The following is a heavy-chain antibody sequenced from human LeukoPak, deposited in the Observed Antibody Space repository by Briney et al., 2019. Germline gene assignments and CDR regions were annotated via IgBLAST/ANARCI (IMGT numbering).Heavy chain of an antibody. V-gene: IGHV1-2*02. D-gene: IGHD4-17*01. CDR1: GYTFTDYS. CDR3: ARDLNYGDWDY. J-gene: IGHJ4*02. Sequence: ASVKVSCTASGYTFTDYSMHWVRQAPGQGLEWMGWISPNSGGTNYAQKFQGRVTMTRDTSISTACMELSRLRSDDTAVYYCARDLNYGDWDYWGQGTLVTVSS. CDR2: ISPNSGGT.